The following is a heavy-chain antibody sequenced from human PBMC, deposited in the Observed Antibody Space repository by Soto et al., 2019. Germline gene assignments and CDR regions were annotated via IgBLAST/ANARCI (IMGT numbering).Heavy chain of an antibody. D-gene: IGHD4-17*01. V-gene: IGHV1-18*01. CDR2: MNAYTGRT. CDR1: GYTFTNYG. Sequence: QVQLVQSGAEVKKPGTSVKVSCKASGYTFTNYGIAWVRQAPGQVLEWMGWMNAYTGRTDYAPNFQGRVPMTTDTSTTTAYMELRSLTSADTAVYSCTRDRLTLTTSLIFDYWGQGTLVTVSS. J-gene: IGHJ4*02. CDR3: TRDRLTLTTSLIFDY.